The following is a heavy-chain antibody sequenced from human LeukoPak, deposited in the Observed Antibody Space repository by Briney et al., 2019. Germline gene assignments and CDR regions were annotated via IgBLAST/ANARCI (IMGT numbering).Heavy chain of an antibody. CDR1: GYTFTSYY. CDR2: INPSGGST. V-gene: IGHV1-46*01. Sequence: ASVKVSCKASGYTFTSYYMHWVRQAPGQGLEWMGIINPSGGSTSYAQKFQGRVTMTRDTSTCTVYMELSSLRSEDTAVYYCARGVYYDSSGYNEFDYWGQGTLVTVSS. CDR3: ARGVYYDSSGYNEFDY. J-gene: IGHJ4*02. D-gene: IGHD3-22*01.